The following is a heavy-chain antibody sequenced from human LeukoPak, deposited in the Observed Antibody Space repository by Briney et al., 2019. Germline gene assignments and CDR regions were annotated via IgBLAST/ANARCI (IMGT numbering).Heavy chain of an antibody. Sequence: PSETLSLTCTVSGGSISSYYWSWIRQPAGKGLEWIGRIYTSGSTNYNPSLKSRLTMSVDTSKNQFSLKLSSVTAADTAVYYCARDVVVVPAAYYFDYWAQGTLVTVSS. CDR2: IYTSGST. CDR1: GGSISSYY. J-gene: IGHJ4*02. CDR3: ARDVVVVPAAYYFDY. V-gene: IGHV4-4*07. D-gene: IGHD2-2*01.